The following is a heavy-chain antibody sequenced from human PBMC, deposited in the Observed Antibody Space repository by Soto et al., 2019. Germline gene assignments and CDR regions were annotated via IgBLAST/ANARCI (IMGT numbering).Heavy chain of an antibody. CDR1: GFTFDDYG. J-gene: IGHJ4*02. CDR3: ARALYYYGSGSFNYFDY. V-gene: IGHV3-20*01. D-gene: IGHD3-10*01. Sequence: GGSLRLSCAASGFTFDDYGMSWVRQAPGKGLEWVSGINWNGGSTGYADSVKGRFTISRDNAKNSLYLQMNSLRAEDTALYHCARALYYYGSGSFNYFDYWGQGTLVTVSS. CDR2: INWNGGST.